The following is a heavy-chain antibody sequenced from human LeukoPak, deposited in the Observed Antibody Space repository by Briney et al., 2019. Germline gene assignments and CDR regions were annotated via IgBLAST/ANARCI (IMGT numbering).Heavy chain of an antibody. J-gene: IGHJ5*02. CDR3: ARDSYHYDSSGSSNWFDP. V-gene: IGHV4-31*03. CDR1: GGSISSGGYY. Sequence: SQTLSLTCTVSGGSISSGGYYWSWIRQHPGKGLEWIGYIYYSGSTYYNPSLKSRVTISVDTSKNQFSLKLSSVTAADTAVYYCARDSYHYDSSGSSNWFDPWGQGTLVTVSS. D-gene: IGHD3-22*01. CDR2: IYYSGST.